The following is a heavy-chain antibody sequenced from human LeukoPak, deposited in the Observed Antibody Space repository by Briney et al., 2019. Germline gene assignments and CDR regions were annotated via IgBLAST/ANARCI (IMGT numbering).Heavy chain of an antibody. Sequence: AGGSLRLSCAASGFSFSSYWMSWVRQAPGKGLEWVANIKEDGNEKNYVDSVKGRFTISRDNAKSSVYLQMNSLRAEDTAMYYCAKDTWLVAVGIQVFDYWGQGILVTVSS. J-gene: IGHJ4*02. CDR2: IKEDGNEK. CDR1: GFSFSSYW. CDR3: AKDTWLVAVGIQVFDY. D-gene: IGHD6-19*01. V-gene: IGHV3-7*03.